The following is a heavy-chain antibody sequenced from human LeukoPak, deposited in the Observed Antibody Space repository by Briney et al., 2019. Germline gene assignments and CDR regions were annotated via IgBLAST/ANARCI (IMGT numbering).Heavy chain of an antibody. CDR1: GFTSGDCA. Sequence: GGSLRLSCTASGFTSGDCALSWFRQAPGKGLEWVSFISSKAYGGTTKYAASVRGRFTISRDYSKAIAYLQMDSLKTEDTGMYYCTRSLGSGWYIDYWGQGTLVTVSS. D-gene: IGHD6-19*01. V-gene: IGHV3-49*03. CDR3: TRSLGSGWYIDY. J-gene: IGHJ4*02. CDR2: ISSKAYGGTT.